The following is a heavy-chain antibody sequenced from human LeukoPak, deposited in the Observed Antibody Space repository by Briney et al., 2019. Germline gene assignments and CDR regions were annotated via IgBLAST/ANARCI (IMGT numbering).Heavy chain of an antibody. CDR2: IYGGADT. D-gene: IGHD1-7*01. J-gene: IGHJ5*02. CDR1: GFTVSSNY. Sequence: GGSLRLSCAPSGFTVSSNYMCGVRQAPGKGLEGVSVIYGGADTYYADSVQGRFTISRDNTKNTLYIQMNSLKAEDTDVYYCAAKVELRSNGPYFNPWGQGTLVTVSS. CDR3: AAKVELRSNGPYFNP. V-gene: IGHV3-53*01.